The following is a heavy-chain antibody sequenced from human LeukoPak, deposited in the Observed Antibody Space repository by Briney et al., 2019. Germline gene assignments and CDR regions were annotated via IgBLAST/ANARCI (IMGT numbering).Heavy chain of an antibody. CDR3: AKDISAPAVTYCGGDCYSTPSY. Sequence: GGSLRLSCIASGFTFSGDAMNWIRQVPGKGLEWVSAISGSGAHTFYADSVKGRFTISRDNFNDTLYLQMNSLRAEDTAVYYCAKDISAPAVTYCGGDCYSTPSYWGQGTLVTVSS. CDR1: GFTFSGDA. CDR2: ISGSGAHT. V-gene: IGHV3-23*01. J-gene: IGHJ4*02. D-gene: IGHD2-21*02.